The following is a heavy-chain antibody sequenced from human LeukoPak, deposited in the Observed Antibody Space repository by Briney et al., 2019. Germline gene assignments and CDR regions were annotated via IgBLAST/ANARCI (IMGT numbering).Heavy chain of an antibody. J-gene: IGHJ3*02. D-gene: IGHD3-22*01. V-gene: IGHV5-51*01. CDR1: GYSFTSYW. CDR3: ARLQTGEDYYDSSGYYPIGAFDI. CDR2: IYPGDSDT. Sequence: RGESLKISCKGSGYSFTSYWIGWVRQMPGKGLEWMGIIYPGDSDTRYSPSFQGQVTISADKSISTAYLQWSSLKASDTAMYYCARLQTGEDYYDSSGYYPIGAFDIWGQGTMVTVSS.